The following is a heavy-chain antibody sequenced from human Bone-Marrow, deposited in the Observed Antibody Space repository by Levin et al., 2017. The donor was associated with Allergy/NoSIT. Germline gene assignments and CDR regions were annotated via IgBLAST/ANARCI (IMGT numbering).Heavy chain of an antibody. V-gene: IGHV3-74*01. J-gene: IGHJ4*02. CDR2: INSDGSST. CDR1: GFTFSSYW. CDR3: ARAGYSSSWLYSFDY. D-gene: IGHD6-13*01. Sequence: SGGSLRLSCAASGFTFSSYWMHWVRQAPGKGLVWVSRINSDGSSTSYADSVKGRFTISRDNAKNTLYLQMNSLRAEDTAVYYCARAGYSSSWLYSFDYWGQGTLVTVSS.